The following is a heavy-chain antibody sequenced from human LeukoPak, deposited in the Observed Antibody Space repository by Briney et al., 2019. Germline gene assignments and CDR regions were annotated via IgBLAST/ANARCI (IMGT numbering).Heavy chain of an antibody. D-gene: IGHD3-16*01. J-gene: IGHJ4*02. Sequence: SETLSLTCAVYGGSFSGYYWSWIRQPPGKGLEWIGEINHSGSTNYNPSLKSRVTISVDTSKNQFSLKLSSVTAADTAVYYCAAGGREVTTSCGIYWGQGTLVTVSS. CDR2: INHSGST. V-gene: IGHV4-34*01. CDR1: GGSFSGYY. CDR3: AAGGREVTTSCGIY.